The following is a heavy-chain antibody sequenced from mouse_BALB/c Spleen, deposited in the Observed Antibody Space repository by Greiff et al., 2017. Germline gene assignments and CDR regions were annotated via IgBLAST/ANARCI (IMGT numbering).Heavy chain of an antibody. Sequence: EVKLEESGGGLVQPKGSLKLSCVASGFTFNTYAMNWVRQAPGKGLEWVARIRSKSNNYATYYADSVKDRFTISRDDSQSMLYLQMNNLKTEDTAMYYCVRGIYYAMDYWGQGTSVTVSS. CDR2: IRSKSNNYAT. CDR1: GFTFNTYA. CDR3: VRGIYYAMDY. V-gene: IGHV10-1*02. J-gene: IGHJ4*01.